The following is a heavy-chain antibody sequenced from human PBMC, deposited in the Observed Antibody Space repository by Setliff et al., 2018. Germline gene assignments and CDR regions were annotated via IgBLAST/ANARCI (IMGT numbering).Heavy chain of an antibody. J-gene: IGHJ4*02. CDR2: SNHGGST. D-gene: IGHD4-4*01. CDR1: GESFSNNY. CDR3: SRGDDNSKAGAD. V-gene: IGHV4-34*01. Sequence: SETLSLTCSVYGESFSNNYWSWIRQTPGKGLEWIGESNHGGSTSYHPSLKSRLTMSVDTSKNQFSLKLTSVTAADTATYFCSRGDDNSKAGADWGQGSLVTVSS.